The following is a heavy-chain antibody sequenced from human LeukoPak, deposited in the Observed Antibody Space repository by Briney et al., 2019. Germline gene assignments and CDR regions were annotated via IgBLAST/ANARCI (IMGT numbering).Heavy chain of an antibody. CDR1: GYSFTSYW. CDR2: IYPGDSDT. D-gene: IGHD3-9*01. CDR3: ARQPNYDILTGYYYYGMDV. Sequence: KRGESLKISCKGSGYSFTSYWIGWERQMPGKGLEWMGIIYPGDSDTRYSPSFQGQVTISADKSISTAYLQWSSLKASDTAMYYCARQPNYDILTGYYYYGMDVWGQGTTVTVSS. J-gene: IGHJ6*02. V-gene: IGHV5-51*01.